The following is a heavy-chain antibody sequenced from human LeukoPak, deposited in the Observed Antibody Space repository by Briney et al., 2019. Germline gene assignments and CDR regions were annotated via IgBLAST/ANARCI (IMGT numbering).Heavy chain of an antibody. CDR1: GYTLTSYY. J-gene: IGHJ3*02. Sequence: ASVKVSCKASGYTLTSYYMHWVQQAPGQGLEWMGIINPSGGSTSYAQKFQGRVTMTRDMSTSTVYMELSSLRSEDTAVYYCARASRDGYKLRVHAFDIWGQGTMVTVSS. D-gene: IGHD5-24*01. V-gene: IGHV1-46*01. CDR2: INPSGGST. CDR3: ARASRDGYKLRVHAFDI.